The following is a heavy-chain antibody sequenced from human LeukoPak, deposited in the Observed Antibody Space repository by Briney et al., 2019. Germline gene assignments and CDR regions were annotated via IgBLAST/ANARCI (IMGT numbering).Heavy chain of an antibody. D-gene: IGHD3-3*01. Sequence: PGGSLRLSCAASGFTVSSNYMSWVRQAPGKGLEWVSVIYSGGSTYYADSVKGRFTISRDNSKNTLYLQMSSLRAEDTAVYYCARVGKRITIFGVVISNAFDIWGQGTMVTVSS. J-gene: IGHJ3*02. V-gene: IGHV3-53*01. CDR3: ARVGKRITIFGVVISNAFDI. CDR2: IYSGGST. CDR1: GFTVSSNY.